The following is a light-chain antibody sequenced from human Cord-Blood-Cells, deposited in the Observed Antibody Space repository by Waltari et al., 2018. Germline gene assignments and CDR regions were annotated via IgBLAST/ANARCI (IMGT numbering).Light chain of an antibody. Sequence: EILLTQSPGTLSLSPGERATPSCRVSQSVSSSYSSWYQQKPGQARRLLIYGASSRATGVRGRCGGSGAGTDFTLTISGLEPEDFVVYYCQQYGSSPGTFGQGTKVEIK. V-gene: IGKV3-20*01. CDR2: GAS. CDR3: QQYGSSPGT. CDR1: QSVSSSY. J-gene: IGKJ1*01.